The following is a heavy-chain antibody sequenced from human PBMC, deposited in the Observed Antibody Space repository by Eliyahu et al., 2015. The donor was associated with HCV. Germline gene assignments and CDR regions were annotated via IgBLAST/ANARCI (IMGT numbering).Heavy chain of an antibody. Sequence: MHWVRQAPGKGLEWVAVISYDGSNKYYADSVKGRFTISRDNSKNTLYLQMNSLRAEDTAVYYCARSSTSCYRLLGCYYYYYYMDVWGKGTTVTVSS. D-gene: IGHD2-2*02. CDR3: ARSSTSCYRLLGCYYYYYYMDV. V-gene: IGHV3-30-3*01. CDR2: ISYDGSNK. J-gene: IGHJ6*03.